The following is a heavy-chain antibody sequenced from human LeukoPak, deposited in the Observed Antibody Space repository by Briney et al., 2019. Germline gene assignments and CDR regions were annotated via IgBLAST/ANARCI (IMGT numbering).Heavy chain of an antibody. V-gene: IGHV3-74*01. D-gene: IGHD2-2*01. J-gene: IGHJ4*02. CDR1: GFTFSSYW. Sequence: PGGSLRLSCAASGFTFSSYWMHWVRQAPGKGLVWVSRINSDGSSTSYADSVKGRFTISRDNAKNSLYLQMNSLRAEDTAVYYCARLIVVVPAATFDYWGQGTLVTVSS. CDR3: ARLIVVVPAATFDY. CDR2: INSDGSST.